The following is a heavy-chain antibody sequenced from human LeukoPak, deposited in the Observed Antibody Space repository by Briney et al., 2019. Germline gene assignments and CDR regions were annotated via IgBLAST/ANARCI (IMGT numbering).Heavy chain of an antibody. J-gene: IGHJ6*02. V-gene: IGHV4-31*02. Sequence: SETLSLTCTVSGGSISSGDYYWSWIRQHPGKGLEWIGYIYYSGDTYYNPSLKSRVTISVDTSKNQFSLKLSSVTAADTAVYYCARARGGFLEWFLTRTTRYGMDVWGQGTTVTVSS. D-gene: IGHD3-3*01. CDR3: ARARGGFLEWFLTRTTRYGMDV. CDR1: GGSISSGDYY. CDR2: IYYSGDT.